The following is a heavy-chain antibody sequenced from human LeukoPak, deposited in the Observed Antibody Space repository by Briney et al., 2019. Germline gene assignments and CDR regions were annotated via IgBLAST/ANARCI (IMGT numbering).Heavy chain of an antibody. V-gene: IGHV3-11*01. CDR2: ISSGGDII. J-gene: IGHJ4*02. D-gene: IGHD1-1*01. CDR1: GIAFSDYY. Sequence: NPGGSLRLSCTVSGIAFSDYYMSWIRQAPGKGPEWLSYISSGGDIIYYADSVKGQGRFTISRDNAANSLYLQINSLRVEDTAVYFCARNHPSRNDGWSLFDYWGRGTLVTVSS. CDR3: ARNHPSRNDGWSLFDY.